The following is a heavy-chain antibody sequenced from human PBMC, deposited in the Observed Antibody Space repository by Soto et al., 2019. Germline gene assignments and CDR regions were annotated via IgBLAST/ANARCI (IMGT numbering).Heavy chain of an antibody. Sequence: PGGSLRLSCAASGFTFSSYAMSWVRQAPGKGLEWVSAISGSGGSTYYADSVKGRFTISRDNSKNTLYLQMNSLRAEDTAVYYCAKGISDYGVSPDAFDIWGQGTMVTVSS. V-gene: IGHV3-23*01. J-gene: IGHJ3*02. CDR3: AKGISDYGVSPDAFDI. CDR2: ISGSGGST. CDR1: GFTFSSYA. D-gene: IGHD4-17*01.